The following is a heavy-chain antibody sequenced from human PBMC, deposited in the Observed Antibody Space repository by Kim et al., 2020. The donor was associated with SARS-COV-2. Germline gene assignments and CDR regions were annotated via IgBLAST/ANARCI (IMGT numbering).Heavy chain of an antibody. CDR1: GGSFSGYY. J-gene: IGHJ6*02. CDR2: INHSGST. CDR3: ARAVLGGYYYYYYGMDV. Sequence: SETLSLTCAVYGGSFSGYYWSWIRQPPGKGLEWIGEINHSGSTNYNPSLKSRVTISVDTSKNQFSLKLSSVTAADTAVYYCARAVLGGYYYYYYGMDVWGQGTTVTVSS. V-gene: IGHV4-34*01. D-gene: IGHD3-16*01.